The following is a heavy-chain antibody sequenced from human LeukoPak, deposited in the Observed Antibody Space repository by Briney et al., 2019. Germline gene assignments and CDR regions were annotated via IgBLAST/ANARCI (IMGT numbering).Heavy chain of an antibody. D-gene: IGHD2-2*01. CDR3: AISPASDAFDI. CDR1: GGSISSYY. J-gene: IGHJ3*02. CDR2: IYYSGST. V-gene: IGHV4-59*08. Sequence: KPSETLSLTCTVSGGSISSYYWSWIRQPPRKGLEWIGYIYYSGSTNYNPSLKSRVTISVDTSKNQFSLKLSSVTAADTAVYYCAISPASDAFDIWGQGTMVTVSS.